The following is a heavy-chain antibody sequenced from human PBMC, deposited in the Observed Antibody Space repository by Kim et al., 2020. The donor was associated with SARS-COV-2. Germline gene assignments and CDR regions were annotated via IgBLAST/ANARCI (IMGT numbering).Heavy chain of an antibody. CDR3: AKKRQVDTALLIDH. CDR1: GFTFSNYA. J-gene: IGHJ4*02. CDR2: ISSSRGIIT. Sequence: GGSLRLSCAASGFTFSNYAMMWIRQAPGKGLDWVSVISSSRGIITYYADSVKGRFTISRDDSKNTLYLQMNNLRADDTAVYYCAKKRQVDTALLIDHWGQGTLVTVAS. D-gene: IGHD5-18*01. V-gene: IGHV3-23*01.